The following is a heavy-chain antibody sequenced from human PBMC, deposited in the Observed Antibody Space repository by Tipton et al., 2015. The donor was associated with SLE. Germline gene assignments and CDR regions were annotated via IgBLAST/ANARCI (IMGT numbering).Heavy chain of an antibody. CDR1: GYSISSGYY. V-gene: IGHV4-38-2*02. Sequence: GLVKPSETLSLTCTVSGYSISSGYYWGWIRQPPGKGLEWIGEINHSGTTNYNPSLKSRVSISEDTSKNQFSLKLRSVTAADTAVYYCARDGGIGLVWGQGTLVTVSS. CDR3: ARDGGIGLV. CDR2: INHSGTT. J-gene: IGHJ4*02. D-gene: IGHD1-26*01.